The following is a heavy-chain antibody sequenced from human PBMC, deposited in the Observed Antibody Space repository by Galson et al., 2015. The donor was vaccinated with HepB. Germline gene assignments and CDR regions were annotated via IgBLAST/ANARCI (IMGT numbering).Heavy chain of an antibody. V-gene: IGHV1-69*01. Sequence: VSCKASGGTFSSYAISWVRQAPGQGLEWMGGIIPIFGTANYAQKFQGRVTITADESTSTAYMELSSLRSEDTAVYYCARVRVVVVPAAIGSNWFDPWGQGTLVTVSS. D-gene: IGHD2-2*01. CDR2: IIPIFGTA. J-gene: IGHJ5*02. CDR3: ARVRVVVVPAAIGSNWFDP. CDR1: GGTFSSYA.